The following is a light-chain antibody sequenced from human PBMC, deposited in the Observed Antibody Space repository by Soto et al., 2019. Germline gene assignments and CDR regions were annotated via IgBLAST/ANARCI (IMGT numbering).Light chain of an antibody. CDR3: QQYTEWPIT. Sequence: EILFTQSPAPLSLSPGGRATLSCRASQGVSGYLAWYQHQPGQAPRLLIHGAITRATGLPARFSGAGSGTEFTLTITSLQSEDLGVYFCQQYTEWPITFGQGTRLEIK. V-gene: IGKV3-15*01. CDR2: GAI. CDR1: QGVSGY. J-gene: IGKJ5*01.